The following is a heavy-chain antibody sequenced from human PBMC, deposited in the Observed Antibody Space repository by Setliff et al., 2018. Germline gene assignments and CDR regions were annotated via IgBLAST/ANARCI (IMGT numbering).Heavy chain of an antibody. CDR1: GYSLSSYY. CDR3: SRLVRYCTARTCQTASGAEI. CDR2: IHPGGGSS. J-gene: IGHJ4*02. V-gene: IGHV1-46*01. Sequence: ASVKVSCKASGYSLSSYYMHWVRQAPGQGPEWMGIIHPGGGSSSSVQKFQGRVTMTRDTSTSTVYMELSSLTPDDTAVYYCSRLVRYCTARTCQTASGAEIWGQGTLVTVSS. D-gene: IGHD2-8*02.